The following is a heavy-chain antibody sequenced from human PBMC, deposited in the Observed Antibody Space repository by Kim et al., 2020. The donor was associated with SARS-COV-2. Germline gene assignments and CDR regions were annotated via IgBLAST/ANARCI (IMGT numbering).Heavy chain of an antibody. CDR2: IYPGDSDT. Sequence: GESLKISCKGSGYSFTSYWIGWVRQMPGKGLEWMGIIYPGDSDTRYSPSFQGQVTISADKSISTAYLQWSSLQASDTAMYYCARGYCSSTSCPASLYNWFDPWGQGSLVTVSS. D-gene: IGHD2-2*01. V-gene: IGHV5-51*01. CDR1: GYSFTSYW. J-gene: IGHJ5*02. CDR3: ARGYCSSTSCPASLYNWFDP.